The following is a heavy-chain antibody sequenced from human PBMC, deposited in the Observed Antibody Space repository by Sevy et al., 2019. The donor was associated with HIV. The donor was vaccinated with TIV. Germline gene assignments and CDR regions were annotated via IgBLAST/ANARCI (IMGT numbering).Heavy chain of an antibody. CDR2: IWYDGTNK. J-gene: IGHJ4*02. V-gene: IGHV3-33*01. CDR1: GFTFSSYG. Sequence: GGSLRLSCAASGFTFSSYGMHWVRQASGKGLEWVALIWYDGTNKYYADSVKGRFTISRDNSKNTLYLQMNSLRAEDTAVYYCASGAYYYASRSQNFDYWGPGTLVTVSS. D-gene: IGHD3-10*01. CDR3: ASGAYYYASRSQNFDY.